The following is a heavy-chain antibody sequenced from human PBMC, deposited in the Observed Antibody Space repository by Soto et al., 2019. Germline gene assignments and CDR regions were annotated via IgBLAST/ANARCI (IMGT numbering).Heavy chain of an antibody. CDR2: ITHSGGT. CDR1: GGSFSGYY. D-gene: IGHD2-8*01. CDR3: ARDVMANNRYHWYFDL. J-gene: IGHJ2*01. V-gene: IGHV4-34*01. Sequence: QVQLQQWGAGLLKPSETLSLTCAVYGGSFSGYYWSWIRQPPGKGLEWIGEITHSGGTNYNPSLKSRVTISVDTSQSQFSLKLSSVTAADTAVYYCARDVMANNRYHWYFDLWGRGTLVTVSS.